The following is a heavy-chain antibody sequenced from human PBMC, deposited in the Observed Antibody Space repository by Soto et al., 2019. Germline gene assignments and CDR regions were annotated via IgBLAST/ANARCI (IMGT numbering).Heavy chain of an antibody. CDR2: IYHSGTT. Sequence: PSETLSLTCTVSGGSISSGGYYWSWIRQHPGKGLEWIGYIYHSGTTYYNPSLKSRVTISVDTSKNQFSLKLTSVTAADTAVYYCVRDRIAYGDYARPYYYYGMDVWGQGTTVTVSS. CDR1: GGSISSGGYY. V-gene: IGHV4-31*03. CDR3: VRDRIAYGDYARPYYYYGMDV. J-gene: IGHJ6*02. D-gene: IGHD4-17*01.